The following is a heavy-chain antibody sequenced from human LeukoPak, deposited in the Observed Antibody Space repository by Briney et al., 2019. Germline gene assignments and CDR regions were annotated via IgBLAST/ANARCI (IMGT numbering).Heavy chain of an antibody. D-gene: IGHD3-22*01. CDR3: ARHVTFSSGWFYFDS. CDR2: IYSSGST. J-gene: IGHJ4*02. CDR1: SGSISSYY. V-gene: IGHV4-59*08. Sequence: PSETLSLTCTVSSGSISSYYWSWIRQPPGKGLEWIGYIYSSGSTSYNPSLKGRVTISVDASTNQFSLKLSSVTAADTAFYYCARHVTFSSGWFYFDSWGQGTPVTVSS.